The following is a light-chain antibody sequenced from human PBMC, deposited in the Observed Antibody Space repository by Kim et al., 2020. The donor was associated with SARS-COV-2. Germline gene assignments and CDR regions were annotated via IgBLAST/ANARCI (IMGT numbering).Light chain of an antibody. J-gene: IGLJ2*01. V-gene: IGLV10-54*01. CDR1: SNNVGNQG. CDR2: RNN. CDR3: SAWDSSLSAVV. Sequence: LTQPPSVSKGLRQTATLTCTGNSNNVGNQGAAWLQQHQGHPPKLLSYRNNNRPSGISERLSASRSGNTASLTITGLQPEDEADYYCSAWDSSLSAVVFGGGTQLTVL.